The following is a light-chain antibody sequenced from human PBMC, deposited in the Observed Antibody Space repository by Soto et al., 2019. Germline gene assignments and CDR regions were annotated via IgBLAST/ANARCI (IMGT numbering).Light chain of an antibody. V-gene: IGLV2-14*01. CDR1: TSDVGGYNY. J-gene: IGLJ1*01. CDR3: SSYTRSTLAV. Sequence: QSALTQPASVSGSPGQSITISCTGTTSDVGGYNYVSWYQQHPGKAPKLMIYDVSSRPSGVSNRFSGSKSGNTASLTISGLQAEDEADYYCSSYTRSTLAVFGTGTKVTVL. CDR2: DVS.